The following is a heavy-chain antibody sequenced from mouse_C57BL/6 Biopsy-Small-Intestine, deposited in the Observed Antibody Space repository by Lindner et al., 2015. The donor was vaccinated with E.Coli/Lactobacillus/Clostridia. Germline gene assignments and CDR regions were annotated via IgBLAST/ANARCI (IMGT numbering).Heavy chain of an antibody. V-gene: IGHV1-9*01. D-gene: IGHD1-1*01. CDR2: ILPGSGST. Sequence: VQLQESGAELMKPGASVKLSCKATGYTFTDYWIEWVKQRPGHGLEWIGEILPGSGSTNSNEKFKGKATFTADTSSNSAYMQLSSLTTEDSAIYYCARSGSSSYWGQGTLVTVSA. J-gene: IGHJ3*01. CDR1: GYTFTDYW. CDR3: ARSGSSSY.